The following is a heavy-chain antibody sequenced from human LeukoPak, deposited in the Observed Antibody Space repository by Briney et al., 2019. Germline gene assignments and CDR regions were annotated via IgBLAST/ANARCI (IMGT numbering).Heavy chain of an antibody. CDR2: INQSGST. CDR1: GGSFCGYY. D-gene: IGHD3-10*01. V-gene: IGHV4-34*01. CDR3: ARGRGYFDY. J-gene: IGHJ4*02. Sequence: PSETLSLTCAVYGGSFCGYYWSWIRQPPGKGLEWIGEINQSGSTNYNPSLKSRVTISVDTSKNQFSLKLSSVTAADTAVYYCARGRGYFDYWGQGTLVTVSS.